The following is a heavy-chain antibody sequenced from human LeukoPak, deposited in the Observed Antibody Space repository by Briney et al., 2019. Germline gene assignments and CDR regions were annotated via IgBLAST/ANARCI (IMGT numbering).Heavy chain of an antibody. Sequence: GGSLRLSCAASGITFSSYAMSWVRQAPGKGLEWVSSISSSSSYIYYADSVKGRFTISRDNSKNTLYLQMNSLTAEDTAVYYCAKIAGGSYSYNWFDPWGQGTLVTVSS. CDR3: AKIAGGSYSYNWFDP. J-gene: IGHJ5*02. D-gene: IGHD1-26*01. V-gene: IGHV3-23*01. CDR2: ISSSSSYI. CDR1: GITFSSYA.